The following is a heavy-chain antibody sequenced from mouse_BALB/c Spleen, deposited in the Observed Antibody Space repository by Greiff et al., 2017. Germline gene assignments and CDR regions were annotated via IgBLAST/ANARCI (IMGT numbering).Heavy chain of an antibody. CDR3: ARRPRPSFAMDY. V-gene: IGHV1S135*01. CDR2: IDPFNGGT. Sequence: VQLQQSGPELMKPGASVKISCKASGYSFTSYYMHWVKQSHGKSLEWIGYIDPFNGGTSYNQKFKGKATLTVDKSSSTAYMHLSSLTSEDSAVYYCARRPRPSFAMDYWGKGTSVTVSS. CDR1: GYSFTSYY. J-gene: IGHJ4*01. D-gene: IGHD2-10*02.